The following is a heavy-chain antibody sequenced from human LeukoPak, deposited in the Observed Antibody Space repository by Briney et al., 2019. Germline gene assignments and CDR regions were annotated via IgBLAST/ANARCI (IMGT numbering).Heavy chain of an antibody. CDR2: ISGSGGST. V-gene: IGHV3-23*01. Sequence: GGFLRLSCAASGFTFSSYAMSWVRQAPGKGLEWVSAISGSGGSTYYADSVKGRFTISRDNSKNTLYLQMNSLRAEDTAVYYCVKGPYYYDSSAYYYDAFDIWGQGTMVTVSS. J-gene: IGHJ3*02. CDR3: VKGPYYYDSSAYYYDAFDI. D-gene: IGHD3-22*01. CDR1: GFTFSSYA.